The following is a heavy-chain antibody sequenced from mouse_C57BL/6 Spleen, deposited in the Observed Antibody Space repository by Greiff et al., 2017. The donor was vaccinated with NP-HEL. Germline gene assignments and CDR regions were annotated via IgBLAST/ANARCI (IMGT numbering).Heavy chain of an antibody. D-gene: IGHD1-2*01. Sequence: QVQLQQSDAELVKPGASVKISCTVSGYTFTDYTIHWMKQRPEQGLEWFGYIYPRDGSTKNNEKSKGKATLTADKSSNTAYMQHNSLTSEDSAVYFCSRSDYGLSGDDFDYWGQGTTLTVSS. CDR2: IYPRDGST. V-gene: IGHV1-78*01. CDR1: GYTFTDYT. CDR3: SRSDYGLSGDDFDY. J-gene: IGHJ2*01.